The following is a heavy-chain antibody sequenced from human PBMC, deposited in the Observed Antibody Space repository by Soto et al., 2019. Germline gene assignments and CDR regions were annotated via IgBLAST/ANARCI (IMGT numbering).Heavy chain of an antibody. CDR2: ISYDGSNK. J-gene: IGHJ6*02. Sequence: QVHLVESGGGVVQPGRSLRLSCAASGFSFNDHAIHWVRQAPGRGLEWVALISYDGSNKYFADSVKGRFKISRENSNNTLSLHMHSLRSEDTAVYYCERQGIGARKYHYMNLDFWGQGTPVTVSS. CDR3: ERQGIGARKYHYMNLDF. D-gene: IGHD3-22*01. V-gene: IGHV3-30-3*01. CDR1: GFSFNDHA.